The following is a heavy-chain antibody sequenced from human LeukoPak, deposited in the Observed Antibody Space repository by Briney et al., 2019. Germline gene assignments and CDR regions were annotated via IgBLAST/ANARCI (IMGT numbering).Heavy chain of an antibody. CDR3: AKDSGGSYSGYMDV. D-gene: IGHD1-26*01. CDR2: ISAYNGHT. CDR1: GYSFSTYG. J-gene: IGHJ6*03. V-gene: IGHV1-18*01. Sequence: EASVKVSCKASGYSFSTYGITWVRQAPGQGLEWMGWISAYNGHTNYAQNFQGRVTLTTDTPTNTGHMELRSLRAEDTAVYYCAKDSGGSYSGYMDVWGKGTTVTVSS.